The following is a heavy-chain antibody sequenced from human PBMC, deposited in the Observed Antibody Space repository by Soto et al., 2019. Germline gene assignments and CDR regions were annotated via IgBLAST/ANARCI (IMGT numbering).Heavy chain of an antibody. CDR2: IYYSGST. Sequence: SETLSLTCTVSGGSISSYYWSWIRQPPGKGLEWIGYIYYSGSTNYNPSLKSRVTISVDTSKNQFSLRLSSVTAADTAVYYCARDQLHDSPYYYYYGMDVWGQGTTVTVSS. D-gene: IGHD3-22*01. J-gene: IGHJ6*02. CDR3: ARDQLHDSPYYYYYGMDV. V-gene: IGHV4-59*01. CDR1: GGSISSYY.